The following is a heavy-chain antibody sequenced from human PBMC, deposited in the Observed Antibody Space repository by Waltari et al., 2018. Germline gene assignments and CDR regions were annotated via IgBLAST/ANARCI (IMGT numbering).Heavy chain of an antibody. CDR1: GFSFSNSA. D-gene: IGHD1-26*01. V-gene: IGHV1-58*01. CDR3: AAAGISGSYYAFDY. J-gene: IGHJ4*02. CDR2: NVVAKGNT. Sequence: QMQMVQSGPEVKKPGTSVKVSCKASGFSFSNSAVQWVRQARGQRLEWIGGNVVAKGNTNYAQKFQERVTIARDTSTRTAYMELSSLTSEDTAIYYCAAAGISGSYYAFDYWAQGALVTVSS.